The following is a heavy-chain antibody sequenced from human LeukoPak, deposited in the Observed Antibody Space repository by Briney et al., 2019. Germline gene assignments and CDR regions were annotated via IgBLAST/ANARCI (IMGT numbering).Heavy chain of an antibody. Sequence: PSETLSLTCTFSDDSISSIYWSWIRQSAGKGLAWIGRIHSSGGTHYNPALKSRVTMSVDTSKNQISLNVTSVTAADTALYYCARSRRGYTSDSWEDWGQGTLVTVSS. CDR1: DDSISSIY. CDR2: IHSSGGT. CDR3: ARSRRGYTSDSWED. J-gene: IGHJ1*01. D-gene: IGHD5-18*01. V-gene: IGHV4-4*07.